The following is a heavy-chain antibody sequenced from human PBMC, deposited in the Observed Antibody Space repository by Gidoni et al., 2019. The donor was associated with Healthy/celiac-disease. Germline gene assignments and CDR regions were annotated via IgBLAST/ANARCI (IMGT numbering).Heavy chain of an antibody. Sequence: QVQLVQSGAAVKKPGASVKVSCKASGYTFTGYYMHWVRQAPGQGLEWMGWINPNSGGTNYAQKFQGRVTMTRDTSISTAYMELSRLRSDDTAVYYCARDRAYSGYDSNFDYWGQGTLVTVSS. CDR1: GYTFTGYY. CDR3: ARDRAYSGYDSNFDY. CDR2: INPNSGGT. D-gene: IGHD5-12*01. J-gene: IGHJ4*02. V-gene: IGHV1-2*02.